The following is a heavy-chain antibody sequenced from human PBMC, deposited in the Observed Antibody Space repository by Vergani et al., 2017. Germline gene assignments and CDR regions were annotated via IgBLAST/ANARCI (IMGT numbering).Heavy chain of an antibody. V-gene: IGHV4-31*03. CDR1: GGSISSGCYY. J-gene: IGHJ4*02. D-gene: IGHD1-14*01. CDR3: ARIPTRGATITSDFDY. Sequence: QVQLQESGPGLVKPSQTLSLTCTVSGGSISSGCYYWSLIRQHPGKGLEWIGYIYYSGSTYYNPSLKSRVTISVDTSKNQFSLKLSSVTAADTAVYYCARIPTRGATITSDFDYWGQGTLVTVSS. CDR2: IYYSGST.